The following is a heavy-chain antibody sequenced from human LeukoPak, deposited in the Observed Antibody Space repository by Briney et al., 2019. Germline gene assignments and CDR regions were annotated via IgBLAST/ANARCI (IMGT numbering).Heavy chain of an antibody. CDR2: ISYDGSNK. J-gene: IGHJ4*02. CDR3: ARDDSVYRIAAAGTNY. CDR1: GFTFSSYG. V-gene: IGHV3-30*03. D-gene: IGHD6-13*01. Sequence: GGSLRLSCAASGFTFSSYGMHWVRQAPGKGLEWVAVISYDGSNKYYADSVKGRFTISRDNSKNTLYLQMNSLRAEDTAVYYCARDDSVYRIAAAGTNYWGQGTLVTVSS.